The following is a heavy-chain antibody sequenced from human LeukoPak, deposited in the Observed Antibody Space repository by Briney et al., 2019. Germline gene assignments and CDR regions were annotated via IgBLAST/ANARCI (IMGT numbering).Heavy chain of an antibody. Sequence: GGSLRLPCAASGFSFTNAWMSWVRQAPGKGLEWVGRIKSEADGGTTDYAAPVKGRFTISRDDSKDTLFLQMNSLKTEDTAVYYCTTDLSELDDSGYYAKYFHHWGQGTLVSVSS. CDR3: TTDLSELDDSGYYAKYFHH. CDR1: GFSFTNAW. J-gene: IGHJ1*01. V-gene: IGHV3-15*01. D-gene: IGHD3-22*01. CDR2: IKSEADGGTT.